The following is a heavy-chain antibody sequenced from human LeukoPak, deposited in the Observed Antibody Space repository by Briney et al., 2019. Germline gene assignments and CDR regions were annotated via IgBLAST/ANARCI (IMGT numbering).Heavy chain of an antibody. CDR1: GGSISSYY. CDR2: IYSGGNT. V-gene: IGHV4-4*07. D-gene: IGHD3-16*01. Sequence: PSETLSLTCTVSGGSISSYYWSWIRQPAGKGLEWIGRIYSGGNTNYNPSLKSRVTMSVDTSKKQLSLKLSSVTAADTAVYYCARGTVITFGGVTQTGGNWFDPWGQGTLVTVSS. J-gene: IGHJ5*02. CDR3: ARGTVITFGGVTQTGGNWFDP.